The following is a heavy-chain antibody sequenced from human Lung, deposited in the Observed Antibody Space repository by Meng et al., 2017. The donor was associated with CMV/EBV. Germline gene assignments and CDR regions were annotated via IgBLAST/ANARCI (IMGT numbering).Heavy chain of an antibody. CDR2: ISPSGIP. V-gene: IGHV4-4*02. CDR3: ARIERRRILKYCGSDCSTTDY. CDR1: TTL. J-gene: IGHJ4*02. D-gene: IGHD2-21*02. Sequence: TTLCALVRPVPGKWLVWIGAISPSGIPNYNPSLQSPLTLSVDKFKNQFSLKLGSVTAADTAVYYCARIERRRILKYCGSDCSTTDYWGQGTLVTVSS.